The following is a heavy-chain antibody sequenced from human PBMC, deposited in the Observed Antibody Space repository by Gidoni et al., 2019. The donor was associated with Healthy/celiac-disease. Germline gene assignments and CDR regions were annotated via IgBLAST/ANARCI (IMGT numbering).Heavy chain of an antibody. V-gene: IGHV3-21*01. CDR3: ARDPEKTAMASYYFDY. D-gene: IGHD5-18*01. CDR1: GFTFSSYS. CDR2: ISSSSSYI. J-gene: IGHJ4*02. Sequence: EVQLVESGGGLVKPGGSLRLSCAASGFTFSSYSMNWVRQAPGKGLEWVSSISSSSSYIYYADSVKGRFTISRDNAKNSLYLQMNSLRAEDTAVYYCARDPEKTAMASYYFDYWGQGTLVTVSS.